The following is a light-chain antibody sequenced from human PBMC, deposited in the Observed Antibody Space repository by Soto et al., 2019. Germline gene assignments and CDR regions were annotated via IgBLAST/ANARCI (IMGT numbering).Light chain of an antibody. Sequence: EIGMTQSPATLSVSPGERAALSCRASQRVSSNLAWYQQKPGQAPRLLIYVASTRATGIPARFSGSGSGTEFTLTISSLQSEDFAIYYCQPYNNWPPWTFGQGTKVEIK. J-gene: IGKJ1*01. CDR2: VAS. CDR3: QPYNNWPPWT. CDR1: QRVSSN. V-gene: IGKV3-15*01.